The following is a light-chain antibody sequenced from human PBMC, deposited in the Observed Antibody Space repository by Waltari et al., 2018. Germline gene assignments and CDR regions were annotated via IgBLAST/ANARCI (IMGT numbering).Light chain of an antibody. CDR1: QIIRTY. J-gene: IGKJ4*01. CDR2: ASS. Sequence: DIQVTQSPSSLSASVGDSITFTCRTSQIIRTYLNWYQQKPGKAPKALIHASSTLLSGVPSRFSGSASGTHFNLTISSLQPEDVATYYCQQSYSTPRTFGGGTKVDI. CDR3: QQSYSTPRT. V-gene: IGKV1-39*01.